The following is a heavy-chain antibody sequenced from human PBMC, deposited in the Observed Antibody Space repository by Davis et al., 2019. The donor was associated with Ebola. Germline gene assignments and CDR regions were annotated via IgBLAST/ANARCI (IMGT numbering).Heavy chain of an antibody. CDR1: GGTFSSYA. CDR3: ARSPPRTMTIYYYGMDV. V-gene: IGHV1-2*04. J-gene: IGHJ6*02. CDR2: INPNSGGT. Sequence: ASVKVSCKASGGTFSSYAISWVRQAPGQGLEWMGWINPNSGGTNYAQKFQGWVTMTRDTSISTAYMELSRLRSDDTAVYYCARSPPRTMTIYYYGMDVWGQGTTVTVSS. D-gene: IGHD3-22*01.